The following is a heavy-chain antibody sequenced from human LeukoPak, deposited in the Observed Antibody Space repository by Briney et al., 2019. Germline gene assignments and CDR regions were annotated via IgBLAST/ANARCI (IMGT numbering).Heavy chain of an antibody. V-gene: IGHV4-30-2*01. D-gene: IGHD6-6*01. CDR3: ASGQLRDYFYYYMDV. Sequence: PSETLSLTCTVSGGSISSGGYYWSWIRQPPGKGLEWIGYIYHSGSTYYNPSLKSRVTISVDRSKNQFSLKLSSVTAADTAVYYCASGQLRDYFYYYMDVWGKGTTVTVSS. CDR1: GGSISSGGYY. J-gene: IGHJ6*03. CDR2: IYHSGST.